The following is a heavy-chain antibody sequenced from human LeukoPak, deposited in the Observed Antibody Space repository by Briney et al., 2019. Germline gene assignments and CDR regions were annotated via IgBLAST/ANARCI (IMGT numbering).Heavy chain of an antibody. J-gene: IGHJ4*02. Sequence: GGSLRLSCAASGFTFSSNAMHWVRQAPGKGLEWVAVISYDGSDKYYADSVKGRFTISRDNSKNTLYLEMNSLRAEDTAVYYCARDPYYYDSSGYVDYWGQGTLVTVSS. V-gene: IGHV3-30*01. CDR1: GFTFSSNA. CDR3: ARDPYYYDSSGYVDY. D-gene: IGHD3-22*01. CDR2: ISYDGSDK.